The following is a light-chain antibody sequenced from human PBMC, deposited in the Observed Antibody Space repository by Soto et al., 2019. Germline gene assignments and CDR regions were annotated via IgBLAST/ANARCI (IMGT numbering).Light chain of an antibody. CDR2: DAS. CDR3: RQYVTSPYT. Sequence: EIVLTQSPATLSLSPGDRATLSCGASQTVSSSFLAWYQQKPGLAPRLLIYDASTRATGIPDRFSGRGSGTGFTLTISRLEPEDFAVYFCRQYVTSPYTLGQGTKVEIK. V-gene: IGKV3D-20*01. J-gene: IGKJ2*01. CDR1: QTVSSSF.